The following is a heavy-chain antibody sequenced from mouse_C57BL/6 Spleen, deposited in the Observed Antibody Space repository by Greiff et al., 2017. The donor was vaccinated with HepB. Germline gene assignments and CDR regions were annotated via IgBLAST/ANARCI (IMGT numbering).Heavy chain of an antibody. CDR1: GYTFTSYW. J-gene: IGHJ2*01. D-gene: IGHD2-4*01. V-gene: IGHV1-61*01. CDR3: ARKGGLRRDY. Sequence: QVQLKQPGAELVRPGSSVKLSCKASGYTFTSYWMDWVKQRPGQGLEWIGNIYPSDSETHYNQKFKDKATLTVDKSSSTAYMQLSSLTSEDSAVYYCARKGGLRRDYWGQGTTLTVSS. CDR2: IYPSDSET.